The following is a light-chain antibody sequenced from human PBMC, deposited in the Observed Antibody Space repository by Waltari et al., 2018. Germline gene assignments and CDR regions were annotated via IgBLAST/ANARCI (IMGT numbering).Light chain of an antibody. CDR3: CSYAGSNTLYV. J-gene: IGLJ1*01. V-gene: IGLV2-11*01. Sequence: QSALTQPRSVSGSPGQSVTISCTGTSSDGGGYKYVSWYQQHPGKAPKLMIYDVNKRPSGVPDRFSGSKSGNTTSLTISGLQAEDEADYYCCSYAGSNTLYVFGTGTKVTVL. CDR1: SSDGGGYKY. CDR2: DVN.